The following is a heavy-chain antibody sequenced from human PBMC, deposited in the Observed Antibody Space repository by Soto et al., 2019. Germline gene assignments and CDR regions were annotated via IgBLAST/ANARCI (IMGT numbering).Heavy chain of an antibody. Sequence: QVQLEESGGGVVQPGRSLRLSCAASGFTFSDYSLHWVRQAPGKGLEWVAVLSYDGSNKYNAESVKGRFNISRDNSKNTPYLEMNSLRAEDTAVYYCARTTVVSGTPEFDHWGQGTLVTVSS. J-gene: IGHJ4*02. CDR3: ARTTVVSGTPEFDH. V-gene: IGHV3-30-3*01. CDR1: GFTFSDYS. D-gene: IGHD6-19*01. CDR2: LSYDGSNK.